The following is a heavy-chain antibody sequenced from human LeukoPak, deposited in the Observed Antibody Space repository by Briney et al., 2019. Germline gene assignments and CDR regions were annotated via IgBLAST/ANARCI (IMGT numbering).Heavy chain of an antibody. Sequence: GGSLRLSCVGSGFTFRSHAMSWVRQAPEKGLEFVSGIYENGGTTYYADSVKGRFSISRDNSKNTLYLQMNSLRAEDTAVYYCAKTGPSGSYLFEYFDYWGQGTLVTVSS. CDR3: AKTGPSGSYLFEYFDY. CDR2: IYENGGTT. D-gene: IGHD1-26*01. V-gene: IGHV3-23*01. CDR1: GFTFRSHA. J-gene: IGHJ4*02.